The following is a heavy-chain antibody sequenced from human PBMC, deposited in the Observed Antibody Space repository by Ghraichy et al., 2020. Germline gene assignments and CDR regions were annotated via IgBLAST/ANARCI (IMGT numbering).Heavy chain of an antibody. Sequence: GGSLRLSCVASGFSFTNSEMHWVRQAPGKGLEWVAFIFIDGNKKYYADSVKDRFTISRDNSKNTVFLQMNSLRPEDTAVYYCAKEKVGTRGQVYYLDHWGQGALVTVSS. D-gene: IGHD1-14*01. J-gene: IGHJ4*02. CDR1: GFSFTNSE. CDR3: AKEKVGTRGQVYYLDH. CDR2: IFIDGNKK. V-gene: IGHV3-30*02.